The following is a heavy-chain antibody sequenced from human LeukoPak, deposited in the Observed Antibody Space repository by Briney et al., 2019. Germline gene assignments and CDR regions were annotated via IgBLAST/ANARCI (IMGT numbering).Heavy chain of an antibody. J-gene: IGHJ4*02. CDR2: ISSSSTI. V-gene: IGHV3-48*02. CDR3: ARDQETAMAPFDY. CDR1: GFTFSSYS. Sequence: GGSLRLSCAASGFTFSSYSMNWVRQAPGKGLEWVSYISSSSTIYYADSVKGRFTISRDNAKNSLYLQMNSLRDEDTAVYYCARDQETAMAPFDYWGQGTLVTVSS. D-gene: IGHD5-18*01.